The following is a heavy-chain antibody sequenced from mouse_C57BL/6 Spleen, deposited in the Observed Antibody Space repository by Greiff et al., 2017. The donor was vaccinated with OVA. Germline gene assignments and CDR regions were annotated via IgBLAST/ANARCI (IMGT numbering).Heavy chain of an antibody. CDR3: ERKGYSKVIYYGMDY. D-gene: IGHD2-5*01. V-gene: IGHV1-26*01. CDR2: INPNNGGT. CDR1: GYTFTDYY. Sequence: EVQLQQSGPELVKPGASVKISCKASGYTFTDYYMNWVKQSHGKSLEWIGDINPNNGGTSYNQKFKGKATLTVDKSSSTAYMVLRSLTSEESAVYYCERKGYSKVIYYGMDYWGQGTSVTVSS. J-gene: IGHJ4*01.